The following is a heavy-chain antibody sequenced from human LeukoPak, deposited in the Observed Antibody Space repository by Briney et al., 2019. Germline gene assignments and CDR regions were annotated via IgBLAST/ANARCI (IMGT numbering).Heavy chain of an antibody. CDR3: ARYPYSTSSWSDP. V-gene: IGHV3-7*02. J-gene: IGHJ5*02. CDR1: GFSFSSYW. Sequence: GGSLRLSCAASGFSFSSYWMNWVRQAPGKGLEWVANIKRDGSEKYYVDSVKGRFTISRDNAKNSLYLQMNSLRAEDTAVYYCARYPYSTSSWSDPWGQGTLVTVSS. D-gene: IGHD6-6*01. CDR2: IKRDGSEK.